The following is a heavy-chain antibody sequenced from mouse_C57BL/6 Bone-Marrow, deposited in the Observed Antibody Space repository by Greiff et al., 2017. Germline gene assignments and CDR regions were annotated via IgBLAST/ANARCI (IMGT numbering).Heavy chain of an antibody. Sequence: QVQLQQSGPELVKPGASVKISCKASGYAFSSSWMNWVKQRPGKGLEWIGRIYPGDGDTNYNGKFKGKATLTADQSSSTAYMQLSSLASEDSAVYFCARGGVLHYWGQGTTLTVSS. CDR1: GYAFSSSW. D-gene: IGHD2-14*01. CDR3: ARGGVLHY. CDR2: IYPGDGDT. J-gene: IGHJ2*01. V-gene: IGHV1-82*01.